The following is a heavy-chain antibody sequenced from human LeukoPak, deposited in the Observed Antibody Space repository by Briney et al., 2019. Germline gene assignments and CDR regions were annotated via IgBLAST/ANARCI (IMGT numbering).Heavy chain of an antibody. CDR2: IIPILGIA. V-gene: IGHV1-69*04. J-gene: IGHJ4*02. Sequence: SVKVSCKASGGTFSSYAISWVRQAPGQGLEWMGRIIPILGIANYAQKFQGRVTITADKSTSTAYMELSSLRSEDTAAYYCARDAGANTVPPERTWYFDYWGQGTLVTVSS. CDR1: GGTFSSYA. CDR3: ARDAGANTVPPERTWYFDY. D-gene: IGHD1-1*01.